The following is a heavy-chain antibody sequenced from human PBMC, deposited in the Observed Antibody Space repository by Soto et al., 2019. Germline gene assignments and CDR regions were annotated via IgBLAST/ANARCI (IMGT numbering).Heavy chain of an antibody. Sequence: SVKVSFKASGGTFSSYAISWLRQAPGQGLEWMGGIIPIFGTANYAQKFQGRVTITADKSTSTAYMELSSLRSEDTAVYYCAIYCSSTSCYRLGMDVWGQGTTVTVSS. J-gene: IGHJ6*02. V-gene: IGHV1-69*06. D-gene: IGHD2-2*01. CDR3: AIYCSSTSCYRLGMDV. CDR1: GGTFSSYA. CDR2: IIPIFGTA.